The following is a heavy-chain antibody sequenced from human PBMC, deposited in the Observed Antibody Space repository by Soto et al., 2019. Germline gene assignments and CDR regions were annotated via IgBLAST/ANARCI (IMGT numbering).Heavy chain of an antibody. Sequence: PGGSLRLSCAASGFTFSSYAMSWVRQAPGKGLEWASAISGSGGSTYYADTVKGRYTISRDNSKNTLYMQINSLRAEDTAVYYCAKTSAVVVVAATSFDYWGQGTLVTVSS. J-gene: IGHJ4*02. D-gene: IGHD2-15*01. V-gene: IGHV3-23*01. CDR1: GFTFSSYA. CDR2: ISGSGGST. CDR3: AKTSAVVVVAATSFDY.